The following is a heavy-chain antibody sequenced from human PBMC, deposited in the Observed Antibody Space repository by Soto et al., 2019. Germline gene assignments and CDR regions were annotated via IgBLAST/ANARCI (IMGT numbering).Heavy chain of an antibody. CDR1: GGTFSSYA. J-gene: IGHJ6*02. Sequence: SVKVSCKASGGTFSSYAISWVRQAPGQGLEWMGGIIPIFGTANYAQKFQGRVTITADESTNTAYMELSSLRSEDTAVYYCARFDFWSGYPQNYYYYYGMDVWGQGTTVTVSS. CDR2: IIPIFGTA. V-gene: IGHV1-69*13. CDR3: ARFDFWSGYPQNYYYYYGMDV. D-gene: IGHD3-3*01.